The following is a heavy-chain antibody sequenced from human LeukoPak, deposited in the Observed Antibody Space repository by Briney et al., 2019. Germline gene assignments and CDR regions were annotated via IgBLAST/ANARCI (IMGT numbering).Heavy chain of an antibody. CDR2: ISSSGSTI. CDR1: GFTFSDYY. CDR3: ARWVVVTAIGTYYYYGMDV. Sequence: GGSLRLSCAASGFTFSDYYMSWIRQAPGKGLEWVSYISSSGSTIYYADSVEGRFTISRDNAKNSLYLQMNSLRGEETAVYYCARWVVVTAIGTYYYYGMDVWGQGTTVTVSS. V-gene: IGHV3-11*01. J-gene: IGHJ6*02. D-gene: IGHD2-21*02.